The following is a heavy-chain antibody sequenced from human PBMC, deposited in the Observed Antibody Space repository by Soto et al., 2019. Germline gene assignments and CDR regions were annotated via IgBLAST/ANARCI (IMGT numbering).Heavy chain of an antibody. CDR1: GFTFSSYA. Sequence: DVQLLESGGGLVQPEGSLRLSCAASGFTFSSYAMGWVRQGPGKGLEWVAVVSIGGSTHYADSVRGRLTISRDNSKNKLSLQMNSLTAEDTAVYFCAKRRGAGGHFDYWGQGALVTVSS. J-gene: IGHJ4*02. D-gene: IGHD2-15*01. CDR3: AKRRGAGGHFDY. CDR2: VSIGGST. V-gene: IGHV3-23*01.